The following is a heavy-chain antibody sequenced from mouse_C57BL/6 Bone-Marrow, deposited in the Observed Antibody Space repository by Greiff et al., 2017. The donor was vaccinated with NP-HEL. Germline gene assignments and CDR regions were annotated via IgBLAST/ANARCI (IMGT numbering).Heavy chain of an antibody. CDR3: ARGAGFPY. CDR1: GFTIKNTY. CDR2: IDPANGNT. Sequence: EVQLQQSVAELVRPGASVKLSCTASGFTIKNTYMHWVKQRPEQGLEWIGRIDPANGNTKYAPKFQGKATITADTSSNTAYLQLSSLTSEDSAIYYCARGAGFPYWGQGTTLTVSS. J-gene: IGHJ2*01. V-gene: IGHV14-3*01.